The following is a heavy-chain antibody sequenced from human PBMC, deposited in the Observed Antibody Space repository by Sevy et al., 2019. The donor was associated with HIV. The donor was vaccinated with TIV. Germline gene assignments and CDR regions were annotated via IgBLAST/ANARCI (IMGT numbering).Heavy chain of an antibody. CDR2: IGIAGDT. Sequence: GGSLRLSCAASGFTFSSYDMHWVRQVTGQGLEWVSGIGIAGDTYYPGSVKGRFTIPRANARNSLDLQMNSLRAGDTAVYYCVRGNNLGELGYWFDPWGQGTLVTVSS. CDR1: GFTFSSYD. CDR3: VRGNNLGELGYWFDP. J-gene: IGHJ5*02. V-gene: IGHV3-13*01. D-gene: IGHD3-10*01.